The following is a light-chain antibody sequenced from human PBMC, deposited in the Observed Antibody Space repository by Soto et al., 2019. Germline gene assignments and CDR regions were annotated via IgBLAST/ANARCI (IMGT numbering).Light chain of an antibody. Sequence: EIVLTQSPATLSLSPGERATLSCRASQSVSSYLAWYQQKPGQAPRLLIYDDANRATGIPARFSGSGSGTDFTLPISSLQPEDFAVYYCQQRSNWPRTFGQGPKVDNK. CDR1: QSVSSY. V-gene: IGKV3-11*01. CDR2: DDA. J-gene: IGKJ1*01. CDR3: QQRSNWPRT.